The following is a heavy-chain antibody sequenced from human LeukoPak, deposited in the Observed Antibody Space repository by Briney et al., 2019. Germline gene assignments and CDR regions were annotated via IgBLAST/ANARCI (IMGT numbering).Heavy chain of an antibody. Sequence: GGSLRLSCAASGFTVNRNYMTWVRQAPGKGLEWVSIIYSAGSIYYADSVRGRFTISRDSSKNTLYLQVNDLRAEDTAVYYCAKVAWATMIVVVGYFDYWGQGTLVTVSS. CDR1: GFTVNRNY. D-gene: IGHD3-22*01. V-gene: IGHV3-66*01. CDR3: AKVAWATMIVVVGYFDY. CDR2: IYSAGSI. J-gene: IGHJ4*02.